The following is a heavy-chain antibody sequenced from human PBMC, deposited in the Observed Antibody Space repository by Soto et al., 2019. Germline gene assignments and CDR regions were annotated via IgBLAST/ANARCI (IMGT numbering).Heavy chain of an antibody. D-gene: IGHD3-9*01. CDR1: GGSISSSSYY. J-gene: IGHJ4*02. Sequence: PSETLSLTCTVSGGSISSSSYYWGWIRQPPGKGLEWIGSIYYSGTTYYNPSLKSRVTISVDTSKNQFSLKLSSVTAADTAVYYCARHRGYYYILTGYYTELNFDYWGQGTLVTVSS. CDR2: IYYSGTT. CDR3: ARHRGYYYILTGYYTELNFDY. V-gene: IGHV4-39*01.